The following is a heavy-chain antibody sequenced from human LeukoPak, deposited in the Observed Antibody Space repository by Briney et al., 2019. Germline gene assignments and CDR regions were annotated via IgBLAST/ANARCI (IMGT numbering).Heavy chain of an antibody. CDR2: ISGSGGSS. CDR3: ARGDYYDFWSGYYDYYYYGMDV. D-gene: IGHD3-3*01. J-gene: IGHJ6*02. CDR1: GFTFSNYA. V-gene: IGHV3-23*01. Sequence: GGSLRLSCAASGFTFSNYAMSWVRQAPGKGLEWVSAISGSGGSSYYADSVKGRFTISRDNSKSTLYLQMNSLRAEDTAVYYCARGDYYDFWSGYYDYYYYGMDVWGQGTTVTVSS.